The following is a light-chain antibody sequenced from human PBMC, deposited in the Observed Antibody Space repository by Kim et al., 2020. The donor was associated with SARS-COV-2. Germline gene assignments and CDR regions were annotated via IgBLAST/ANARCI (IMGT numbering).Light chain of an antibody. CDR3: SSYTTSSTNWV. CDR2: DVS. CDR1: SSDVCGYNY. V-gene: IGLV2-14*03. J-gene: IGLJ3*02. Sequence: QCSTLSCTGTSSDVCGYNYVSWYQQHPGKAPKLMIYDVSNRPSGVSNRFSGSKSGNTASLTISGLQAEDEADYYCSSYTTSSTNWVFGGGTQLTVL.